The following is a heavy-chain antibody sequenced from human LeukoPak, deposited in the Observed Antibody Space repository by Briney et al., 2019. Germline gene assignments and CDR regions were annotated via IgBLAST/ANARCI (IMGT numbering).Heavy chain of an antibody. CDR1: GGSFSGYY. V-gene: IGHV4-34*01. Sequence: SGTLSLTCAVYGGSFSGYYWSWIRQPPGKGLEWIGEINHSGSTNYNPSLKSRVTISVDTSKNQFSLKLSSVTAADTAVYYCARVAKGVVTGGVTWFDPWGQGTLVTVSS. D-gene: IGHD3-16*01. CDR3: ARVAKGVVTGGVTWFDP. J-gene: IGHJ5*02. CDR2: INHSGST.